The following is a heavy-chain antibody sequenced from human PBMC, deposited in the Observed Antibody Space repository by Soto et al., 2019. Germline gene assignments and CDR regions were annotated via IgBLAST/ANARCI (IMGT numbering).Heavy chain of an antibody. CDR3: ARGDRGGSGSPASYYFSGLDV. D-gene: IGHD3-10*01. CDR1: GFTFSSYA. Sequence: DVQLLESGGHLVQPGGSLRLSCAASGFTFSSYAMSWVRQAPGKGLEWVSSVSAGGDRTYYSDSVKGRFTISRDNSNNALFLQMNCLRIEDTALYYCARGDRGGSGSPASYYFSGLDVWGQGTTVTVS. CDR2: VSAGGDRT. V-gene: IGHV3-23*01. J-gene: IGHJ6*02.